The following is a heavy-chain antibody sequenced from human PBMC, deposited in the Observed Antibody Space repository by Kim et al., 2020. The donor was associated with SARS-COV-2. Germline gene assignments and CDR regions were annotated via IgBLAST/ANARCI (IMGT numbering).Heavy chain of an antibody. V-gene: IGHV4-34*01. CDR2: INHSGST. CDR3: ARLVKAVVMQDDRENYYFDY. CDR1: GGSFSGYY. J-gene: IGHJ4*02. Sequence: SETLSLTCAVYGGSFSGYYWSWIRQPPGKGLEWIGEINHSGSTNYNPSLKSRVTISVDTSKNQFSLKLSSVTAADTAVYYCARLVKAVVMQDDRENYYFDYWGQGTLVTVSS. D-gene: IGHD3-22*01.